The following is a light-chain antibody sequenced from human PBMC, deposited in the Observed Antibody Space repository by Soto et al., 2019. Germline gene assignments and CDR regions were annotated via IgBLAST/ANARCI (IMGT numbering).Light chain of an antibody. J-gene: IGLJ1*01. CDR2: ENA. CDR3: GTWDSGLSGFV. Sequence: QSVLTQPPSVSAAPGQKVTISCSGSNSNIGNSYVYWYQQFPGAAPKLLMYENAKRASGTPDRFSGSKSGAAATLAITGIQTGDEADYYCGTWDSGLSGFVFGNGTKVTVL. V-gene: IGLV1-51*02. CDR1: NSNIGNSY.